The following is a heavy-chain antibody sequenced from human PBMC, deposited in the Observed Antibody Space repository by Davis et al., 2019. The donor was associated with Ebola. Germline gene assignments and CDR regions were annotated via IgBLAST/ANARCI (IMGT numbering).Heavy chain of an antibody. Sequence: GSLRLSCVVSGISFDNSWMTWVRQAPGKGLEWVANMLHDGSEKYSAGPVKGRFTISRDNARNSFYLQMNSLRVEDTAIYYCARDKYWKMDYWGQGILVTVSS. J-gene: IGHJ4*02. V-gene: IGHV3-7*01. D-gene: IGHD1-1*01. CDR1: GISFDNSW. CDR2: MLHDGSEK. CDR3: ARDKYWKMDY.